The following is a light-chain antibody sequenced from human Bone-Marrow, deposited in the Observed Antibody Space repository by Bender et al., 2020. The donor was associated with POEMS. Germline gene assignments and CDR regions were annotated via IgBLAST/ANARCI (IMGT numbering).Light chain of an antibody. Sequence: QSALTQPASVSGSPGHSITISCTGTSSDIGAFNYVSWYRQHPGKAPILLIYEVTYRPSGISDRFSGSKSGNTASLTISGLQADDEADYYCCSYAGNYIYVFGTGTKVTVL. CDR3: CSYAGNYIYV. J-gene: IGLJ1*01. CDR1: SSDIGAFNY. CDR2: EVT. V-gene: IGLV2-14*03.